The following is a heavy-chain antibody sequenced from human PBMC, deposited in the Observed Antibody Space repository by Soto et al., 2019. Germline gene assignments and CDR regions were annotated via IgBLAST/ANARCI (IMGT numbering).Heavy chain of an antibody. V-gene: IGHV4-39*01. J-gene: IGHJ5*02. CDR1: GGSISSSSYY. CDR3: ASEGDIVVVVAATRGGFDP. CDR2: IYYSGST. D-gene: IGHD2-15*01. Sequence: QLQLQESGPGLVKPSETLSLTCTVSGGSISSSSYYWGWIRQPPGKGLEWIGSIYYSGSTYYNPSLKSRVTISVDTSKNQFSLKLSSVTAADTAVYYCASEGDIVVVVAATRGGFDPWGQGTLVTVSS.